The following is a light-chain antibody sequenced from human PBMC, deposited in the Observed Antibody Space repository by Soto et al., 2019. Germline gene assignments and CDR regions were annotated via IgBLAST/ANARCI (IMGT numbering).Light chain of an antibody. J-gene: IGKJ1*01. CDR2: GAS. V-gene: IGKV3-20*01. Sequence: IGVTQSPATLSVSSGERATLSCRANQAISSNVAWYQQKPGQAPRLLIYGASSRATGIPDRFSGSGSGTDFTLTISRLEPEDSAVYYCPQHGTTFGQGTKVDIK. CDR3: PQHGTT. CDR1: QAISSN.